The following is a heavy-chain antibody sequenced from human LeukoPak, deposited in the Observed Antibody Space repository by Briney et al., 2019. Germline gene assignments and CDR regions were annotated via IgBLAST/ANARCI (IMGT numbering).Heavy chain of an antibody. J-gene: IGHJ4*02. V-gene: IGHV1-18*01. CDR2: ISAYNGNT. CDR3: ARDIDIVVVVAATDY. D-gene: IGHD2-15*01. CDR1: GCTFTSYG. Sequence: ASVKVSCKASGCTFTSYGISWVRQAPGQGLEWMGWISAYNGNTNYAQKLQGRVTMTTDTSTSTAYMELRSLRSDDTAVYYCARDIDIVVVVAATDYWGQGTLVTVSS.